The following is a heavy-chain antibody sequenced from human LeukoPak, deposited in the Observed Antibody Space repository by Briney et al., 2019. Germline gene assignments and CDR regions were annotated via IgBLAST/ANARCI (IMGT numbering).Heavy chain of an antibody. D-gene: IGHD2/OR15-2a*01. V-gene: IGHV1-2*02. CDR2: INPNNGGT. CDR1: GYTFTGYY. J-gene: IGHJ4*02. CDR3: ARFLTGASDATDY. Sequence: ASVKVSCKTSGYTFTGYYMHWVRQAPGQGLEWMGWINPNNGGTNHAQKFQGRVTMTRDTSISTAYMELSRLRSDDTAVYYCARFLTGASDATDYWGQGTLVTVSS.